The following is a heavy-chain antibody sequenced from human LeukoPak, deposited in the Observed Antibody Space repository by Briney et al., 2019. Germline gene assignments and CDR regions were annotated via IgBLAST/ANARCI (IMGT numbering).Heavy chain of an antibody. J-gene: IGHJ3*02. CDR1: GFTFSSYS. V-gene: IGHV3-23*01. CDR3: TKNGGYSDAFDI. Sequence: HSGGSLRLSCTASGFTFSSYSMSWVRQGPGTGLEWVSAISGSGDTTFYADSVKGRFTISRDNSKHSLYLQMNSLRTEDTALYYCTKNGGYSDAFDIWGQGTMVTVSS. D-gene: IGHD3-10*01. CDR2: ISGSGDTT.